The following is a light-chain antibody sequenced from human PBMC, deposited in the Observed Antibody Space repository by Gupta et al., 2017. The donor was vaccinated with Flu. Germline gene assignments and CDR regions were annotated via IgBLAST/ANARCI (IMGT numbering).Light chain of an antibody. J-gene: IGKJ2*01. CDR1: QSVSTY. CDR2: DAS. V-gene: IGKV3-11*01. Sequence: EIVLTQSPATLSLSPGERATLFCRASQSVSTYLAWYQHKPGQAPRLLIYDASNRATGITARFSGSGYGKDFTLTISSREPEEFAGYYCQKRSNWPTSTFGQGTMMEIK. CDR3: QKRSNWPTST.